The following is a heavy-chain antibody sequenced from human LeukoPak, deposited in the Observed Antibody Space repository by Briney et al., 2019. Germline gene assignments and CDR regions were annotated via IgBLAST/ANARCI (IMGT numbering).Heavy chain of an antibody. CDR3: AKDYGGHCTNGVCSKIDY. CDR2: IYSRGDT. J-gene: IGHJ4*02. CDR1: EFIVSINY. D-gene: IGHD2-8*01. Sequence: GGSLRLSCAASEFIVSINYMTWVRQAPGKGLEWVSLIYSRGDTKYADSVKGRFTISRDNSKNTLYLQMNSLRAEDTAVYYCAKDYGGHCTNGVCSKIDYWGQGTLVTVSS. V-gene: IGHV3-53*01.